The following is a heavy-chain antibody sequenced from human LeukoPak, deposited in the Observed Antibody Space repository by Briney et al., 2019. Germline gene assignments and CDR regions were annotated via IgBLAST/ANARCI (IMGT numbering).Heavy chain of an antibody. J-gene: IGHJ1*01. CDR3: SAGPSGWTEFFQH. CDR2: IRSKANNYAT. Sequence: GSLRLPCAAPAFTLSDFTMHWVRQASGKGLEWVARIRSKANNYATEYGASVKGRFTISRDDAKNTAYLQMNSLKTEDTAIYYCSAGPSGWTEFFQHWGQGTLVTVSS. D-gene: IGHD6-19*01. CDR1: AFTLSDFT. V-gene: IGHV3-73*01.